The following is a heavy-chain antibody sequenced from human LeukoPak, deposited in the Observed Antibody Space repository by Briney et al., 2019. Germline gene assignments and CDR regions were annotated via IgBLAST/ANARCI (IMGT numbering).Heavy chain of an antibody. V-gene: IGHV4-30-4*01. D-gene: IGHD2-2*01. Sequence: SQTLSLTCTVSGGSISSRDYYWSWIRQPPGKGLEWIGYIYYSGSSYYNPSLKSRVTISVDTSKNQFSLKLSSVTAADTAVYYCARGGRGGLIVVVPAAFDYWGQGTLVTVSS. J-gene: IGHJ4*02. CDR2: IYYSGSS. CDR3: ARGGRGGLIVVVPAAFDY. CDR1: GGSISSRDYY.